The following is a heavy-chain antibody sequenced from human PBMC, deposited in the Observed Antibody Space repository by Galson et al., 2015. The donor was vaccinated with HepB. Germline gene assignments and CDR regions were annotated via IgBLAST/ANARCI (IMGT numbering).Heavy chain of an antibody. J-gene: IGHJ4*02. CDR3: AKEDEGSDY. CDR1: GFTFSSYG. V-gene: IGHV3-30*18. Sequence: SLRLSCAASGFTFSSYGMHWVRQAPGKGLEWVAVISYDGSNKYYADSVKGRFTISRDNSKNTLYLQMNSLRAEDTAVYYCAKEDEGSDYWGQGTLVTVSS. CDR2: ISYDGSNK.